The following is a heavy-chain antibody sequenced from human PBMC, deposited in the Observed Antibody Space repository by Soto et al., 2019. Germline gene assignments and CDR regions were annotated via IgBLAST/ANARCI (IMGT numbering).Heavy chain of an antibody. D-gene: IGHD1-26*01. Sequence: QVQLVESGGGVVQPGRSLRLSCAASGFTFSSYGMHWVRQAPGKGLEWVAVISYDGSNKYYADSVKGRFTISRDNSKNTLYLQMNSLRAEDTAVYYCAKDRPLEAGATTLGYWGQGTLVTVSS. CDR1: GFTFSSYG. CDR2: ISYDGSNK. V-gene: IGHV3-30*18. J-gene: IGHJ4*02. CDR3: AKDRPLEAGATTLGY.